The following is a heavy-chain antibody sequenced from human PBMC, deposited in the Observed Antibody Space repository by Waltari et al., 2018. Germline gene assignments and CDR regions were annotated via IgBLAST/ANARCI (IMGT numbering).Heavy chain of an antibody. J-gene: IGHJ5*02. Sequence: EVQLVESGGGLVQPGGSLRLSCAASGFTFSSYAMSWVRQAPGKGLEWVSAISGSGGSTYYADSVKGRFTISRDNSKNTLYLQMNSLRAEDTAVYYCAKDLRPSSTSSPPTFDPWGQGTLVTVSS. D-gene: IGHD2-2*01. CDR3: AKDLRPSSTSSPPTFDP. CDR2: ISGSGGST. V-gene: IGHV3-23*04. CDR1: GFTFSSYA.